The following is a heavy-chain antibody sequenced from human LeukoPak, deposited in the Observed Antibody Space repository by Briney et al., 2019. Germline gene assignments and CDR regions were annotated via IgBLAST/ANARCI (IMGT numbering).Heavy chain of an antibody. J-gene: IGHJ6*03. CDR1: GYSFTSYW. Sequence: PGESLKISCKGSGYSFTSYWIGWVRQMPGKGLELIGIIYPGDSDTRYSPSFQGQVTISADKSISTAYLQWSSLKASDTAMYYCARHPGGSYYYMDVWGKGTTVTVSS. CDR2: IYPGDSDT. D-gene: IGHD2-15*01. V-gene: IGHV5-51*01. CDR3: ARHPGGSYYYMDV.